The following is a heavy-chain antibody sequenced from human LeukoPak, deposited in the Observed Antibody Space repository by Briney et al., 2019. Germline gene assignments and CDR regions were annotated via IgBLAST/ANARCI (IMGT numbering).Heavy chain of an antibody. D-gene: IGHD2-15*01. CDR2: ISGSAGST. CDR3: AKEHSLNWSNFDY. Sequence: GGSLRLSCAASGFTFSSYAMTWVRQPPGKGLEWVSTISGSAGSTYYADSVKGRFTISRDNSKNTLYLQMNSLRAEDTAVYFCAKEHSLNWSNFDYWGQGNLVTVSS. J-gene: IGHJ4*02. CDR1: GFTFSSYA. V-gene: IGHV3-23*01.